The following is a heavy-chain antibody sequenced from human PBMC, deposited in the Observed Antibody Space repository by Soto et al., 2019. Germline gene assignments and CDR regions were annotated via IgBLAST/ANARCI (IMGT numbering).Heavy chain of an antibody. Sequence: QMQLVQSGAEVKKPGASVKVSCKASGYTFTRHYIHWVRQAPGQGLEWMGIINSSGGHIYYAQKFQGRVALISDTSTSTVYMELSSLRSEDTAVYYCARDLLAAGSDALDIWCQGTMVTVSS. CDR1: GYTFTRHY. D-gene: IGHD6-13*01. CDR3: ARDLLAAGSDALDI. V-gene: IGHV1-46*01. CDR2: INSSGGHI. J-gene: IGHJ3*02.